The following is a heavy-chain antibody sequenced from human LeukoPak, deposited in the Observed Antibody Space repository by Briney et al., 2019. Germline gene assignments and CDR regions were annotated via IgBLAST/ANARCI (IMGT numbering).Heavy chain of an antibody. CDR3: ARDRDTAVVNFDY. V-gene: IGHV3-21*01. CDR1: GFTFSSYS. Sequence: GGSLRLSCAASGFTFSSYSMNWVRQAPGQGLEWVSSISSSSSYIYYADSVKGRFTISRDNAKDSLYLQMNSLRAEDTAVYYCARDRDTAVVNFDYWGQGTLVTVSS. J-gene: IGHJ4*02. CDR2: ISSSSSYI. D-gene: IGHD5-18*01.